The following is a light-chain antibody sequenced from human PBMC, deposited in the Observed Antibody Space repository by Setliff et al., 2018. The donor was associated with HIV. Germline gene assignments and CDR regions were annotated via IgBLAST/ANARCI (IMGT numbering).Light chain of an antibody. CDR1: QDIGSY. V-gene: IGKV1-27*01. CDR2: GAF. CDR3: QHFKSAPVT. J-gene: IGKJ1*01. Sequence: DIQMTQSPSSLCASAGDRVTITCRASQDIGSYLAWYQQKPGRVPKLLIYGAFTSQSGVPSRFSGSGSGTDFTLTISSLQPEDVATYYCQHFKSAPVTFGQGTKVDIK.